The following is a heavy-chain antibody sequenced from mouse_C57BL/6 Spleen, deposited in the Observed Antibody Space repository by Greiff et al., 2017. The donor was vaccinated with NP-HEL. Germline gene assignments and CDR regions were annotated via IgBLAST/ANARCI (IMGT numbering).Heavy chain of an antibody. CDR1: GYTFTSYW. Sequence: QVQLQQPGAELVKPGASVKLSCKASGYTFTSYWMHWVKQRPGQGLESGGMIHPNSGSTNYNEKFKSKATLTVDKSSSTAYMQLSSLTSEDSAVYYCARWGGNQGAIDYWGQGTSVTVSS. D-gene: IGHD2-1*01. V-gene: IGHV1-64*01. CDR3: ARWGGNQGAIDY. CDR2: IHPNSGST. J-gene: IGHJ4*01.